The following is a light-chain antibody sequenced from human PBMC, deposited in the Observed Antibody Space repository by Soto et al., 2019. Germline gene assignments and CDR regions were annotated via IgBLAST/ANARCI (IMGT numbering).Light chain of an antibody. Sequence: DIQITQYPSPLSSSVGDRVSITFRASQGISNYLAWVQQKPGKAAKSLIYAASSLQSGVPSKFSGSGSGTDFTLTISSLQPEDFATDYCQQYNSHEPVGQGTKVAIK. CDR1: QGISNY. CDR2: AAS. J-gene: IGKJ1*01. V-gene: IGKV1-16*02. CDR3: QQYNSHEP.